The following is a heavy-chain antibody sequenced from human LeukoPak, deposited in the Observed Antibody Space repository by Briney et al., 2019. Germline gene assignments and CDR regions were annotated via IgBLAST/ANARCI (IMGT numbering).Heavy chain of an antibody. CDR3: ARDLSQVGVVTLGASDI. V-gene: IGHV4-59*01. Sequence: RPSETLSLTCTVSGASTSSYYWNWIRQPPGKGLEWIGFIYYSGDINYNPSLKSRVTISVDTSKNQFSLELTSVTAADTAVYYCARDLSQVGVVTLGASDIWGQGTMVTVSS. D-gene: IGHD3-3*01. CDR2: IYYSGDI. CDR1: GASTSSYY. J-gene: IGHJ3*02.